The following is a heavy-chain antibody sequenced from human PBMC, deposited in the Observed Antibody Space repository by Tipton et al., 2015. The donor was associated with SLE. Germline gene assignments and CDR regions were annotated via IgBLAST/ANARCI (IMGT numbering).Heavy chain of an antibody. J-gene: IGHJ4*02. CDR3: ARSLLGGDLYY. CDR2: INHSGST. V-gene: IGHV4-34*01. D-gene: IGHD3-16*01. CDR1: GGSFSGYY. Sequence: LRLSCAVYGGSFSGYYWSWIRQPPGKGLEWIGGINHSGSTNYNPSLKSRVTISVDTSKNQFSLKLSSVTAADTAVFYCARSLLGGDLYYWVQVTLVTVSS.